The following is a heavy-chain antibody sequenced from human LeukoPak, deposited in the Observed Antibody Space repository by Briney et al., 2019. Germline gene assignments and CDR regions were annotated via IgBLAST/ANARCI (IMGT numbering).Heavy chain of an antibody. CDR3: AKDLDFWSGPSDY. J-gene: IGHJ4*02. V-gene: IGHV3-23*01. Sequence: GGSLRLSCAASGFTFSSYWMSWVRQAPGKGLEWVSAISGSGGSTYYADSVKGRFTIPRDNSKNTLYLQMNSLRAEDTAVYYCAKDLDFWSGPSDYWGQGTLVTVSS. CDR1: GFTFSSYW. CDR2: ISGSGGST. D-gene: IGHD3-3*01.